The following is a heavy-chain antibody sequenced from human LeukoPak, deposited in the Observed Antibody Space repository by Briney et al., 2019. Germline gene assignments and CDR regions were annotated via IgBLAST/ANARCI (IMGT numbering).Heavy chain of an antibody. Sequence: GGSLRLSCAASGFTISFYWMSWVLQAPGKGLEWVANINQVASEKNYVDSVKGRFTISRDNAKNSLYLQMNSVRAEDTAMYYCVRDGGYYGPDSWGQGALVSVSS. D-gene: IGHD3-10*01. CDR3: VRDGGYYGPDS. J-gene: IGHJ4*02. CDR1: GFTISFYW. CDR2: INQVASEK. V-gene: IGHV3-7*04.